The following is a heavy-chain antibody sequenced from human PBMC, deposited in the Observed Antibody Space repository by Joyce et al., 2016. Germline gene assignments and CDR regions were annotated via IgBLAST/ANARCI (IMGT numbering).Heavy chain of an antibody. J-gene: IGHJ4*02. CDR2: IYSGGVK. V-gene: IGHV3-53*01. CDR1: GFIVSSKF. D-gene: IGHD1-1*01. CDR3: ARVLLNWDDDSVDH. Sequence: EVQLVESGGGFLQPGGSLRLSCAASGFIVSSKFMSWVRQAPGKGLEWVSIIYSGGVKYYADSVKGRFTISRDNSKNTMYRQMNSLRAEDTAIYYCARVLLNWDDDSVDHWGQGTLVTVSS.